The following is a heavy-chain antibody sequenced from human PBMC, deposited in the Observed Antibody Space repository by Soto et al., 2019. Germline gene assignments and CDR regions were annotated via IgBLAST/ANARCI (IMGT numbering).Heavy chain of an antibody. CDR2: IKQDGSET. J-gene: IGHJ4*02. V-gene: IGHV3-7*01. CDR1: GFSFRNYW. Sequence: PGGSLRLSCVVCGFSFRNYWMSWVRQAPGKGLEWVANIKQDGSETYYVDSVKGRFTISRDNAENSLYLQMSSLRGDDTAVYYCARGWATTAGTGDNWGQGTLVIVSS. D-gene: IGHD6-19*01. CDR3: ARGWATTAGTGDN.